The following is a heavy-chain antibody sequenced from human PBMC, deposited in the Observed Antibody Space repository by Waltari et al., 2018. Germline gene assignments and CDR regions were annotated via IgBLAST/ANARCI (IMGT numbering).Heavy chain of an antibody. Sequence: EVQLVQSGAEVKKPGESLRISCKGSGYSFTNHWIAWVRQMPGKGLEWMGIIYPGNSETRDSPSFQGQVTIPADESLTTAYLQWGSLKASDTAMYYCARLRGRSPADDLDYWGQGTLVSVSS. J-gene: IGHJ4*02. D-gene: IGHD3-10*01. CDR3: ARLRGRSPADDLDY. CDR2: IYPGNSET. CDR1: GYSFTNHW. V-gene: IGHV5-51*01.